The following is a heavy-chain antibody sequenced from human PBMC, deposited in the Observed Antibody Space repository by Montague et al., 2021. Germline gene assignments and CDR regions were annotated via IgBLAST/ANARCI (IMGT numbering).Heavy chain of an antibody. CDR1: GDSVSVKGLA. CDR2: TYYRSKWYS. Sequence: CAISGDSVSVKGLAWSSVRQSSSIGLECEGGTYYRSKWYSDYAPSVRGRLTVNPDASKNEFSLELNYVTPEDTAVYYCVRYSGWFYFDFWGQGTLVTVSS. J-gene: IGHJ4*02. D-gene: IGHD6-19*01. V-gene: IGHV6-1*01. CDR3: VRYSGWFYFDF.